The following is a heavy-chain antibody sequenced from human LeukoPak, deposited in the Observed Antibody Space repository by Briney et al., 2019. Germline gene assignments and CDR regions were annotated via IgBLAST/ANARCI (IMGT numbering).Heavy chain of an antibody. CDR1: GFTFSDYD. D-gene: IGHD6-13*01. CDR2: ISLSTSGK. CDR3: AKDAAAAGYFDY. Sequence: GGSLRLSCAASGFTFSDYDMSWVRQAPGKGLEWVSSISLSTSGKTYADSVKGRFTISTDKAKNTLYLQMDSLRAEDTAIYYCAKDAAAAGYFDYWGQGTLVTVSS. V-gene: IGHV3-23*01. J-gene: IGHJ4*02.